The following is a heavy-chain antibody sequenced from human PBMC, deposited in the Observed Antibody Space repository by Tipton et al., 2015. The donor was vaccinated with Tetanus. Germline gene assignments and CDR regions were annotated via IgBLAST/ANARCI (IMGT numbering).Heavy chain of an antibody. CDR2: INHSGNT. CDR1: GASFSDYY. D-gene: IGHD1-7*01. Sequence: LRLSCAVYGASFSDYYWSWIRQAPGKGLEWIGEINHSGNTNHNPSLKSRVTLSVDTPKNQFSLKLNSVTAADTAMYYCARDRITGPTGRYYAMDVWGQGTTVTVSS. V-gene: IGHV4-34*01. CDR3: ARDRITGPTGRYYAMDV. J-gene: IGHJ6*01.